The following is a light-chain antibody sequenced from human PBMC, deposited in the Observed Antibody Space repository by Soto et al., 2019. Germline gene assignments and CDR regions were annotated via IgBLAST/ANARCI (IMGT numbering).Light chain of an antibody. CDR2: GAS. CDR3: HQYGSSPWT. Sequence: EIVLTQSPGTLSLSPGERATLSCRASESVASNYLAWYHHKPGKAPRLLLFGASNKATGIPERFSGSGSGTDFTLTISRREPEDFAVYYCHQYGSSPWTLGQGTKVDIK. V-gene: IGKV3-20*01. J-gene: IGKJ1*01. CDR1: ESVASNY.